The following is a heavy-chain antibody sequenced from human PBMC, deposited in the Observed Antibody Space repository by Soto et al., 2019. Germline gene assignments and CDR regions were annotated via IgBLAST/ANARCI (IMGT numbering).Heavy chain of an antibody. V-gene: IGHV3-73*01. J-gene: IGHJ4*02. Sequence: EVLLVESGGGVVXPGGSXXLSCVASGFXXXXXSIHXVXQASGKGLEWVGRIRDRAYNYATAYTASVKGRFTISRDDSTNTAYLQMNSLRTEDTAIYYCTRLISAAQDYWGQGTLVTVSS. CDR2: IRDRAYNYAT. CDR3: TRLISAAQDY. CDR1: GFXXXXXS. D-gene: IGHD3-10*01.